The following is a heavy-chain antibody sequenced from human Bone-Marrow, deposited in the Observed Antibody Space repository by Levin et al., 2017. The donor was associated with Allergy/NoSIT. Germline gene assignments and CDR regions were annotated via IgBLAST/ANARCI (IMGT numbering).Heavy chain of an antibody. CDR3: AKDHPSSGWPAFEV. Sequence: LSLTCAVSGFRVETFAMSWVRQTPGKGLEWLSAITNNNGKTYYADSVKGRFTISRDNSENTVFLQMNSLRVDDTAVYYCAKDHPSSGWPAFEVWGQGILVTVSS. D-gene: IGHD6-19*01. CDR2: ITNNNGKT. J-gene: IGHJ4*02. V-gene: IGHV3-23*01. CDR1: GFRVETFA.